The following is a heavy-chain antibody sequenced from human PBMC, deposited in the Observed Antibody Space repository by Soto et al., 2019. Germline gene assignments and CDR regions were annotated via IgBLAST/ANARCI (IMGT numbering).Heavy chain of an antibody. V-gene: IGHV5-51*01. CDR2: IFPGDSDT. J-gene: IGHJ4*02. CDR3: VRPNFGALTHFDF. CDR1: YW. D-gene: IGHD3-16*01. Sequence: YWSWIRQHPGKGLEWMGIIFPGDSDTRYNPSFEGQVTASADESISTAYLQWNTLKASDTAMYYCVRPNFGALTHFDFWGQGTLVTVSS.